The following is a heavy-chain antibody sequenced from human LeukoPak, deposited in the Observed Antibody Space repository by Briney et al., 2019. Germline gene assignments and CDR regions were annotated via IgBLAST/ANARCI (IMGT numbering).Heavy chain of an antibody. D-gene: IGHD5-24*01. Sequence: SSETLSLTCTVSGGSISSYYWSWIRQPPGKGLEWIGYIYYSGSTNYNPSLKSRVTISVDASKNQFSLKLSSVTAADTAVYYCAGGRWLQLIWGQGTLVTVSS. CDR3: AGGRWLQLI. J-gene: IGHJ4*02. CDR1: GGSISSYY. V-gene: IGHV4-59*01. CDR2: IYYSGST.